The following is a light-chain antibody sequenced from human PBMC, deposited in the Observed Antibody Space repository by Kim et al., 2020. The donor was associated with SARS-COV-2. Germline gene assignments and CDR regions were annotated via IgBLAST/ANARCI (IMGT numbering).Light chain of an antibody. Sequence: PGPAARISSSGGGLAKQYAYWYQQKPGQAPVLVLYKDSERTSGIPERFSGSSSGTTVTLTISGVQAEDEADYYCQSADSSGTYVVFGGGTQLTVL. J-gene: IGLJ2*01. CDR3: QSADSSGTYVV. CDR2: KDS. V-gene: IGLV3-25*03. CDR1: GLAKQY.